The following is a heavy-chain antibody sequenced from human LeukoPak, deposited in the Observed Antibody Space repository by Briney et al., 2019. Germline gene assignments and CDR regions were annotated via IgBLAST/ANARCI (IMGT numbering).Heavy chain of an antibody. D-gene: IGHD3-22*01. Sequence: GRSLRLSCAASGFTFSSYAMHWVRQAPGKGLEWVAVISYDGSNKYYADSVKGRFTISRGNSKNTLYLQMNSLRAEDTAVYYCAGAWAYYYDSSGYMPHFDYWGQGTLVTVSS. CDR3: AGAWAYYYDSSGYMPHFDY. V-gene: IGHV3-30-3*01. CDR1: GFTFSSYA. J-gene: IGHJ4*02. CDR2: ISYDGSNK.